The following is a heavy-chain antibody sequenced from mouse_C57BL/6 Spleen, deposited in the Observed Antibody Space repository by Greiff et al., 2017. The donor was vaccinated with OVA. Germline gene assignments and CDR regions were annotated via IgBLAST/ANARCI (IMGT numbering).Heavy chain of an antibody. V-gene: IGHV1-58*01. CDR3: ARTDYGRDWYFDV. D-gene: IGHD1-1*01. CDR2: IYIGNGYT. CDR1: GYTFTSYG. Sequence: DVKLQESGAELVRPGSSVKMSCKTSGYTFTSYGINWVKQRPGQGLEWIGYIYIGNGYTEYNEKFKGKATLTSDTSSSTAYMQLSSLTSEDSAIYFCARTDYGRDWYFDVWGTGTTVTVSS. J-gene: IGHJ1*03.